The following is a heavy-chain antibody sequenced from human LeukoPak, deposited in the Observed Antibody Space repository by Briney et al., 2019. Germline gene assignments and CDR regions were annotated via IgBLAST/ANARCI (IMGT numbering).Heavy chain of an antibody. CDR3: ASKDRGINAFDI. CDR2: IDHSGST. CDR1: GGSFSGYY. Sequence: PSETLSLTCAVYGGSFSGYYWSWIRQPPGKGLEWIGEIDHSGSTNSNPSLKSRVTISVDTSKNQFSLKLSSVTAADTAVYYCASKDRGINAFDIWGQGTMVTVSS. J-gene: IGHJ3*02. D-gene: IGHD3-10*01. V-gene: IGHV4-34*01.